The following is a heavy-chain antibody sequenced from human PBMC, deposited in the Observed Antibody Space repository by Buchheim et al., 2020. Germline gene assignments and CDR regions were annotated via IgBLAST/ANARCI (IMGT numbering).Heavy chain of an antibody. CDR3: ARGEWELPPYYYGMDV. V-gene: IGHV1-8*01. D-gene: IGHD1-26*01. Sequence: QVQLVQSGAEVEKPGASVKVSCKASGYTFTSYDINWVRQAPGQGLEWMGWMNPNSGNTVYTQKFQGRVTMTRNTSISTAYMEVRSLRSEDTAVYYWARGEWELPPYYYGMDVWGQGTT. J-gene: IGHJ6*02. CDR2: MNPNSGNT. CDR1: GYTFTSYD.